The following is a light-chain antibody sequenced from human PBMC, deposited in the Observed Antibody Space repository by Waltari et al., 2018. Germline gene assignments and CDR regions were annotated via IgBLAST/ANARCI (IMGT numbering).Light chain of an antibody. CDR1: QTVASW. CDR2: SES. CDR3: QQSNTGWT. V-gene: IGKV1-5*03. Sequence: IQMTQSPSTLSASVGDRVTITCRASQTVASWLAWYQQKPGKAPKVLIHSESTLESGVPSRFSGSGSGTEFALTISSLQPDDFATYYCQQSNTGWTFGQGTKVEIK. J-gene: IGKJ1*01.